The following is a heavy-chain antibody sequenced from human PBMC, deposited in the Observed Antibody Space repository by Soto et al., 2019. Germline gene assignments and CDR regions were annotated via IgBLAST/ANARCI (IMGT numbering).Heavy chain of an antibody. D-gene: IGHD4-4*01. Sequence: QVQLVQSGAAVKKPGASVKVSCKASGYTFTSYGISWVRQAPGQGLEWMGWISAYNGNTNYAQKLQGRVTMTTDTSTSTGYMEVRSLRSDDTAVYYCARDGAWRDYSNYGRDWVQGTLVTVSS. J-gene: IGHJ4*02. CDR3: ARDGAWRDYSNYGRD. V-gene: IGHV1-18*01. CDR1: GYTFTSYG. CDR2: ISAYNGNT.